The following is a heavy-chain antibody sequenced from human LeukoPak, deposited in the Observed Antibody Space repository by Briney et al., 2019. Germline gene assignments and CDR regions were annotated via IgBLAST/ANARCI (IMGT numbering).Heavy chain of an antibody. V-gene: IGHV3-23*01. J-gene: IGHJ4*02. Sequence: GGTLRLSCAASGFTFSSYGMSWVRQAPGKGLEWVSAISGSGGSTYYADSVKGRFTISRDNSKNTLYLQMNSPRAEDTAVYYCAKVLRESMVRNYYFDYWGQGTLVTVSS. CDR1: GFTFSSYG. CDR2: ISGSGGST. D-gene: IGHD3-10*01. CDR3: AKVLRESMVRNYYFDY.